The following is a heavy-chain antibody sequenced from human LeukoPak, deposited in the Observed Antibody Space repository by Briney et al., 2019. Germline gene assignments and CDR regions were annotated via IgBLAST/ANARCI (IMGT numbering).Heavy chain of an antibody. D-gene: IGHD4-17*01. CDR2: IYPGDSDT. V-gene: IGHV5-51*01. Sequence: GESLKISGKGSGYSFTSYWIGWVRQLPGKGLEWMGIIYPGDSDTRYSPSFQGQVTISAEKSISTAYLQWSSLKASDTAMYYCARHGQRYWRDDYEKLEGYYYYGMDVWGQGTTVTVSS. J-gene: IGHJ6*02. CDR1: GYSFTSYW. CDR3: ARHGQRYWRDDYEKLEGYYYYGMDV.